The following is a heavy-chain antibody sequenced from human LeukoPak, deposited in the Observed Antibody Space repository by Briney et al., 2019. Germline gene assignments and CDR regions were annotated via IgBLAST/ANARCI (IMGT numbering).Heavy chain of an antibody. CDR2: IYYSGST. CDR3: ARDNLGPYSGSPFDY. V-gene: IGHV4-39*07. J-gene: IGHJ4*02. CDR1: GGSISSSSYY. D-gene: IGHD1-26*01. Sequence: SETLSLTCTVSGGSISSSSYYWGWIRQPPGKGLEWIGSIYYSGSTYYNPSLKSRVTISVDTSKNQFSLKLSSVTAADTAVYYCARDNLGPYSGSPFDYWGQGTLVTVSS.